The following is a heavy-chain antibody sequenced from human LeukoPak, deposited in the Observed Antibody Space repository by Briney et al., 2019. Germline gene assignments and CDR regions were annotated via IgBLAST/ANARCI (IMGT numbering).Heavy chain of an antibody. D-gene: IGHD2-8*01. CDR1: GFTFSTYA. V-gene: IGHV3-23*01. Sequence: TGGSLRLSCAASGFTFSTYAMNCVRQAPGEGLEWVSLLSSSGATTYYADSVKGRFTISRDNSKNTLYLQMNSLRADDTAVYYCAKDPTMAGYFDVWGRGTLVTVSS. J-gene: IGHJ2*01. CDR2: LSSSGATT. CDR3: AKDPTMAGYFDV.